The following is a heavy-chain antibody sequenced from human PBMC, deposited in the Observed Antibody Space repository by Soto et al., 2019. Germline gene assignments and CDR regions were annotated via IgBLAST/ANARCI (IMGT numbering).Heavy chain of an antibody. Sequence: PGGSLRLSCAASGFKFSSYAMTWVRQAPGKGLEWVSVITAGGVTNYADSVKGRFTTSRDNSKDSSYLQMNSLRAEDTAVYYCARTLFTEDRDYWGQGTLVTVSS. D-gene: IGHD2-8*02. V-gene: IGHV3-23*01. CDR2: ITAGGVT. J-gene: IGHJ4*02. CDR3: ARTLFTEDRDY. CDR1: GFKFSSYA.